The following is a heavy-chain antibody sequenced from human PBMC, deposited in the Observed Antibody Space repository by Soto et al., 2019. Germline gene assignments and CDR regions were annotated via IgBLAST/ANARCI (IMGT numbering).Heavy chain of an antibody. CDR3: AKDLIRGDGYVDFDY. J-gene: IGHJ4*02. CDR2: IYAGGTTT. D-gene: IGHD3-10*01. V-gene: IGHV3-23*01. CDR1: GFIFSKYA. Sequence: PGGSLRLSCSASGFIFSKYAMFWVRQAPGKGLEWVSTIYAGGTTTHYADSVKGRFTISRDNSRNTLYLQMNSLRGEDTAVYFCAKDLIRGDGYVDFDYWGQGTLVTVSS.